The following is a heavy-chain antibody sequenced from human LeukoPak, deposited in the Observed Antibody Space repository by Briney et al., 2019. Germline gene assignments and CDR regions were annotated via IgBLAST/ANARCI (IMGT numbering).Heavy chain of an antibody. CDR1: GYTFTSYD. D-gene: IGHD2-2*01. J-gene: IGHJ4*02. Sequence: ASVKVSCKASGYTFTSYDINWVRQATGQGLEWMGWMNPNSGNTGYAQKFQGRVTITRNTSISTAYMELSSLRSEDTAVYYCARAGYCSSTSCYFTDYWGQGTLVTVSS. V-gene: IGHV1-8*03. CDR3: ARAGYCSSTSCYFTDY. CDR2: MNPNSGNT.